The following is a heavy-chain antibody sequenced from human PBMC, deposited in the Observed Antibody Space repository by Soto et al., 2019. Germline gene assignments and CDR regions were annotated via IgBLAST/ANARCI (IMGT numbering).Heavy chain of an antibody. CDR1: GFTFSSYA. CDR2: ISGGGGST. D-gene: IGHD2-2*01. V-gene: IGHV3-23*01. Sequence: HPGGSLRLSCAASGFTFSSYAMSWVRQAPGKGLEWVSAISGGGGSTYYADSVKGRFTISRDNSKNTLYLQMNSLRAEDTALYYCARGAQAVRSSEWVDDFDIWGQGTRVTVSS. CDR3: ARGAQAVRSSEWVDDFDI. J-gene: IGHJ3*02.